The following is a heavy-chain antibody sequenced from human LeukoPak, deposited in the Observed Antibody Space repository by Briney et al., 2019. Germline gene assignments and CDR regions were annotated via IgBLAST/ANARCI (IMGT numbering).Heavy chain of an antibody. CDR3: ARDRDYAFDS. Sequence: GGSLRLSCAASGFTFSSYAMSWVRQAPGKGLEWVSDISGSGGSTRYADTVKGRFTISRDNSKNTLYLQMNSLRDEDTAVYYCARDRDYAFDSWGQGTLVTVSS. CDR1: GFTFSSYA. D-gene: IGHD4-17*01. V-gene: IGHV3-23*01. J-gene: IGHJ4*02. CDR2: ISGSGGST.